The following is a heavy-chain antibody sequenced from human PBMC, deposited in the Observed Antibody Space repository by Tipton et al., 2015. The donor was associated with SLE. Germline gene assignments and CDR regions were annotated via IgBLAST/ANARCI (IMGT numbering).Heavy chain of an antibody. J-gene: IGHJ6*02. D-gene: IGHD5-24*01. V-gene: IGHV4-38-2*02. CDR3: ARGLPTATIYYYALDV. CDR1: GYSISSGSY. Sequence: TLSLTCTVSGYSISSGSYWGWIRQPPGKGLEWIGTIYHRGTTYYSPSLKSRVTISLDTSKNQFSLNLSSVTAADTAVYYCARGLPTATIYYYALDVWGQGTTVTVSS. CDR2: IYHRGTT.